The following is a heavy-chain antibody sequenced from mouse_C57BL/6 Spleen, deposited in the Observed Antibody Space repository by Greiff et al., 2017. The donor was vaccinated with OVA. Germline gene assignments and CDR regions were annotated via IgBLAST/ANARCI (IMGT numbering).Heavy chain of an antibody. CDR2: IDPETGGT. D-gene: IGHD1-1*01. J-gene: IGHJ1*03. CDR1: GYTFTDYE. V-gene: IGHV1-15*01. Sequence: VKLMESGAELVRPGASVTLSCKASGYTFTDYEMHWVKQTPVHGLEWIGAIDPETGGTAYNQKFKGKAILTADKSSSTAYMELRSLTSEDSAVYYCTRENYYGSSPWWYFDVWGTGTTVTVSS. CDR3: TRENYYGSSPWWYFDV.